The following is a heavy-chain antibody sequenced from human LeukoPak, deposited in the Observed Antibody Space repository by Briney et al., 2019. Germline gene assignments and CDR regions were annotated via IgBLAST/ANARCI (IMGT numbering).Heavy chain of an antibody. D-gene: IGHD3-16*02. Sequence: SETLSLTCAVSGYSISSGYYWGWLRQPPGKGLEWIGSIYHSGSTYYNPSLKSRVTISVDTSKNQFSLKLSSVTAADTAVYYCVGRDVWGSYRYTHTPTNDYWGQGTLVTVSS. CDR1: GYSISSGYY. J-gene: IGHJ4*02. CDR2: IYHSGST. V-gene: IGHV4-38-2*01. CDR3: VGRDVWGSYRYTHTPTNDY.